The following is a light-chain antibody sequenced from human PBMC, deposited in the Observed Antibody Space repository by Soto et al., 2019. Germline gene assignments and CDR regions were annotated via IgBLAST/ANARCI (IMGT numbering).Light chain of an antibody. CDR3: QQYNSYPYT. V-gene: IGKV1-5*01. J-gene: IGKJ2*01. CDR2: DAS. CDR1: QSISSW. Sequence: DIQMTQSPSTLSASVGDRVTITCRASQSISSWLAWYQQKPGKAPKLLIYDASSLESGVPSRFSGRVSGTEFTLTISRLQPDDFATYYCQQYNSYPYTFGQGTKLEIK.